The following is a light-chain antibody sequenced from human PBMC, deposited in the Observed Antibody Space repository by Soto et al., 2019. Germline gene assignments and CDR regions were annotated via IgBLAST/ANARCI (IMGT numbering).Light chain of an antibody. V-gene: IGKV2-24*01. CDR1: QSLVHIDGNTY. CDR3: MQATQSYT. CDR2: KIS. Sequence: DIVLTQTRLSSPVTLGQPASISCRSSQSLVHIDGNTYFNWLQQRPGQPPRLLIYKISNRFPGVPDRFSGSGAGTDFTLKISRVEAEDVGVYYCMQATQSYTVGRGTRLEIK. J-gene: IGKJ2*01.